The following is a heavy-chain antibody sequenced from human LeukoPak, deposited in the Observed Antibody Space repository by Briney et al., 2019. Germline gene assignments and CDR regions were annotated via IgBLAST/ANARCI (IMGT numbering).Heavy chain of an antibody. Sequence: GRSLRLSCAASGFTFDDYAMHWVRQAPGKGLEWVSGISWNSGSIGYADSVKGRFTISRDNAKNSLYLQMNSLRAEDTALYYCAKADLGIAAADPYYYGMDVWGQGTTVTVSS. J-gene: IGHJ6*02. CDR1: GFTFDDYA. V-gene: IGHV3-9*01. D-gene: IGHD6-13*01. CDR2: ISWNSGSI. CDR3: AKADLGIAAADPYYYGMDV.